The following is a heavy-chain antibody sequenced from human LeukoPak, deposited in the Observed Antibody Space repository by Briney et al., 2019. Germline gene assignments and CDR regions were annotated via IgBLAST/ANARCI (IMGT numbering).Heavy chain of an antibody. Sequence: GGSLRLSCAGSGFIFNNYAMHWVRQPPGKGLEWVSGISWNSGTIDYADSVRGRFSISRDNAKNSLYLQMDSLRVEDTAFYYCAKDNRRHYTSGPNPDSLHWGQGALVTVSS. CDR3: AKDNRRHYTSGPNPDSLH. J-gene: IGHJ4*02. D-gene: IGHD6-19*01. CDR2: ISWNSGTI. CDR1: GFIFNNYA. V-gene: IGHV3-9*01.